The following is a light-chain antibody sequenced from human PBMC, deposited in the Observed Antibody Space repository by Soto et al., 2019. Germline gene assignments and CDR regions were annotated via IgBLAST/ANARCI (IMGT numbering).Light chain of an antibody. CDR2: GTS. CDR1: QSVSSSY. CDR3: QQYGSSSWT. V-gene: IGKV3-20*01. J-gene: IGKJ1*01. Sequence: EIVLTQSPGTLSLSPGERATLSCRASQSVSSSYLAWYQQKPGQAPRLLIYGTSSRATAIQDRLSGSGSGTDFTLTISRLEPEDLAVYYCQQYGSSSWTFGQGTKVEIK.